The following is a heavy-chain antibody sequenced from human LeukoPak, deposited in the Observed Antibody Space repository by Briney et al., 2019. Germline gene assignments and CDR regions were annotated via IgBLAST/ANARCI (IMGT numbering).Heavy chain of an antibody. CDR1: GFTFSSYS. CDR3: ARGPAYYDIPKGAFDI. CDR2: ISSSSSYI. V-gene: IGHV3-21*01. J-gene: IGHJ3*02. Sequence: KTGGSLRLSCAASGFTFSSYSMNWVRQAPGKGLEWVSSISSSSSYIYYADSVKGRFTISRDNAKNSLYLQMNSLRAEDTAVYYCARGPAYYDIPKGAFDIWGQGTMVTVSS. D-gene: IGHD3-22*01.